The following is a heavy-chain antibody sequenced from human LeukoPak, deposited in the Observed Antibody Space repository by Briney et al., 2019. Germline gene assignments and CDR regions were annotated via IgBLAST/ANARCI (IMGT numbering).Heavy chain of an antibody. D-gene: IGHD4-23*01. CDR2: ISYDGSNK. V-gene: IGHV3-30*04. J-gene: IGHJ4*02. Sequence: GGSLRLSCAASGFTFSSYAMHWVRQAPGKGLEWVAVISYDGSNKYYADSVKGRFTISRDNSKNTLYLQMNSLRAEYTAVYYCARWYVRVGGYFDYWGQGTLVTVSS. CDR1: GFTFSSYA. CDR3: ARWYVRVGGYFDY.